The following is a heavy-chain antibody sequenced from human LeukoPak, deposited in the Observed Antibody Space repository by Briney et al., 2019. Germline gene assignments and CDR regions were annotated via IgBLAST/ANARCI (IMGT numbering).Heavy chain of an antibody. D-gene: IGHD3-22*01. Sequence: ASVKVSCKASGYTFTSYDINWVRQAPGQGLEWMGWMNPNSGNTGYAQKFQGRVTMTRNTSISTAYMELSSLRSEDTAVYYCARGDDSSGYAKDYWGQGTLVTVSS. CDR3: ARGDDSSGYAKDY. V-gene: IGHV1-8*01. CDR2: MNPNSGNT. CDR1: GYTFTSYD. J-gene: IGHJ4*02.